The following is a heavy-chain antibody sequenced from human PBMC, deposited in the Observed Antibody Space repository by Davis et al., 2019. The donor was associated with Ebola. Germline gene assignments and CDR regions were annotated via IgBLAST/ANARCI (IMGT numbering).Heavy chain of an antibody. Sequence: GGSLRLSCAASGFTFSSYAMSWVRQAPGKGLEWVSAISGSGGSTYYADSVKGRFTISRDNSKNTLYLQMNSLRAEDTAVYYCAKAGRFLEWLLLDYWGQGTLVTVSS. CDR1: GFTFSSYA. J-gene: IGHJ4*02. CDR2: ISGSGGST. D-gene: IGHD3-3*01. CDR3: AKAGRFLEWLLLDY. V-gene: IGHV3-23*01.